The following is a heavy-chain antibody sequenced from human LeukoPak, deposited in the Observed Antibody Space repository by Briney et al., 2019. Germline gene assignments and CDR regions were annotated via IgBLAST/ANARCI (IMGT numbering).Heavy chain of an antibody. D-gene: IGHD6-13*01. CDR1: GFTFSTYN. V-gene: IGHV3-21*04. CDR3: ARVGSWFDNWFDP. Sequence: GGSLRLSCAASGFTFSTYNMNWVRQAPGKGLEWVSAISGSGGSTYYADSVKGRFTISRDNAKNSLYLQMNSLRAEDTALYYCARVGSWFDNWFDPWGQGTLVTVSS. CDR2: ISGSGGST. J-gene: IGHJ5*02.